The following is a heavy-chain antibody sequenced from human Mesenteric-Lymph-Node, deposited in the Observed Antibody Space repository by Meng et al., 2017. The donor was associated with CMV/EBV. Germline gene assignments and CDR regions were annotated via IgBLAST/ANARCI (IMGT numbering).Heavy chain of an antibody. V-gene: IGHV4-4*02. CDR3: ARGGGSYGPIDAFDI. J-gene: IGHJ3*02. CDR1: GGSISSSDW. CDR2: IYHSGST. D-gene: IGHD5-18*01. Sequence: GGSISSSDWWSWVRQPPGKGLEWIGEIYHSGSTNYNPSLKSRVTISVDKSKNQFSLKLSSVTAADTAVYYCARGGGSYGPIDAFDIWGQGTMVTVSS.